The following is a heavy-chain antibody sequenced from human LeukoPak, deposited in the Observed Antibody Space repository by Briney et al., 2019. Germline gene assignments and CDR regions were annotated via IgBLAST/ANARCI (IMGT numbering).Heavy chain of an antibody. CDR1: GFTFSSYA. V-gene: IGHV3-23*01. CDR2: ISGSGGST. D-gene: IGHD6-13*01. J-gene: IGHJ1*01. CDR3: AKDLIAAAPTQYFQH. Sequence: GGSLRLSCAASGFTFSSYAVSWVRQAPGKGPEWVSAISGSGGSTYYADSVKGRFTISRDNSKNTLYLQMNSLRAEDTAVYYCAKDLIAAAPTQYFQHWGQGTLVTVSS.